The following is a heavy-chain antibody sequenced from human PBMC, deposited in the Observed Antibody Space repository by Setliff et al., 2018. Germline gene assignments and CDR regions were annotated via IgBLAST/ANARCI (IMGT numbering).Heavy chain of an antibody. V-gene: IGHV1-18*04. CDR2: ISSYNGNT. Sequence: ASVKVSCKASGYRFQRYGINWLRQAPGQGLEWLGWISSYNGNTKYAQTVQDRIRVTTDTSTSTSYMELRSLRSDDTAVYVCARSSDSGYYHQRDAFDIWGQGTRVTVSS. CDR1: GYRFQRYG. J-gene: IGHJ3*02. CDR3: ARSSDSGYYHQRDAFDI. D-gene: IGHD3-22*01.